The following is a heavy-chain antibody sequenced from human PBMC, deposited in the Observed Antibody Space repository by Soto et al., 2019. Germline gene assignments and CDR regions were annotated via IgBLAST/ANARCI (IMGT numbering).Heavy chain of an antibody. D-gene: IGHD2-15*01. J-gene: IGHJ4*02. CDR1: GVSFSTYY. V-gene: IGHV4-59*01. CDR3: VRDQGGPFDY. CDR2: IYYSGSS. Sequence: QVQLQESGPGLVKPSETLSLTCTVSGVSFSTYYWSWIRQAPGKGLEWIGYIYYSGSSNYNPSLKSRVTMSVDTSKNQLSLKLSSVTAADTAVYYCVRDQGGPFDYWGQGTLVTVSS.